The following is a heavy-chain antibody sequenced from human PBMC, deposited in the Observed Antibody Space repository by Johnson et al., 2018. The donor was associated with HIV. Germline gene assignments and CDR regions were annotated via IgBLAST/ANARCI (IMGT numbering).Heavy chain of an antibody. CDR1: GFTFSSYG. J-gene: IGHJ3*02. Sequence: QVQLVESGGGVVQPGRSLKLSCAASGFTFSSYGMHWLRQAPGKGLEWVAFIRYDGSDKYYADSAKGRFTISRDYSKNTLYLQMDSLRAEDTAVYYCARVVSSLTSPPDIWGQGTMVTVSS. CDR2: IRYDGSDK. CDR3: ARVVSSLTSPPDI. D-gene: IGHD6-6*01. V-gene: IGHV3-30*02.